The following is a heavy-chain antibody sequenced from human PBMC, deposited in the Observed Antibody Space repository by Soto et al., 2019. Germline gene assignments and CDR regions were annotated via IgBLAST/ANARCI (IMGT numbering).Heavy chain of an antibody. CDR1: GFTVSSNY. CDR3: AKDFPYYDSHFDY. D-gene: IGHD3-22*01. J-gene: IGHJ4*02. CDR2: IYSGGST. Sequence: GSLRLSCSASGFTVSSNYMSWVRQAPGKGLEWVSVIYSGGSTYYADSVKGRFTISRDNSKNTLYLQMNSLRAEDTAVYYCAKDFPYYDSHFDYWGQGTLVTVSS. V-gene: IGHV3-53*01.